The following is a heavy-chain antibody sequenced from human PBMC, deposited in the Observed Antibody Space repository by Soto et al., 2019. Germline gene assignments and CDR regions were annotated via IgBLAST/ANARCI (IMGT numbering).Heavy chain of an antibody. J-gene: IGHJ3*02. CDR1: GFILNDYY. CDR3: ARQYDESGRGAFDI. Sequence: QVQLVESGGGLVKPGGTLRLSCAASGFILNDYYMSWIRQAPGKGREWVSSISTSGSMKYYADSVKGRFTISRENVMNSMYLQVDSTRAEDTAVDYCARQYDESGRGAFDIWGQGTMVTVSS. CDR2: ISTSGSMK. V-gene: IGHV3-11*01. D-gene: IGHD1-26*01.